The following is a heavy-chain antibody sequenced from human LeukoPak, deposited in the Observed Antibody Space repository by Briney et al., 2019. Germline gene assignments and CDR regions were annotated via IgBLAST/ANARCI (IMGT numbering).Heavy chain of an antibody. CDR3: ARVRDSSGYYYSDAFDI. V-gene: IGHV4-39*07. CDR2: IYYSGSP. CDR1: GGSVSSTSYY. J-gene: IGHJ3*02. D-gene: IGHD3-22*01. Sequence: SETLSLTCTVSGGSVSSTSYYWGWIRQPPGKGLEWIGGIYYSGSPYYNPSLKSRVTISVDMSMNQFSLKLSSVTAADTAVYYCARVRDSSGYYYSDAFDIWGQGTMVTVSS.